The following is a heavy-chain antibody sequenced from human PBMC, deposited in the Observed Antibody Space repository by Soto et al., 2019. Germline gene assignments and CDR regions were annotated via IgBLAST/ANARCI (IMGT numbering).Heavy chain of an antibody. D-gene: IGHD2-8*01. CDR2: INAGNGNT. V-gene: IGHV1-3*01. Sequence: QVQLVQSGAEVKKPGASVKVSCKASGYTFTSYAMHWVRQAPGQRLEWMGWINAGNGNTKYSQKFQGRVTITRDTSASTAYMELSSLRSDDTAVYYCAREAVMGYYYYYMDVWGKGTTVTVSS. CDR1: GYTFTSYA. CDR3: AREAVMGYYYYYMDV. J-gene: IGHJ6*03.